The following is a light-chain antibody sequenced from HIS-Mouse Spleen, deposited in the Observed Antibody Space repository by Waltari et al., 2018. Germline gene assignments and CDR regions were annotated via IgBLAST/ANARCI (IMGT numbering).Light chain of an antibody. CDR1: AFPHTY. J-gene: IGLJ2*01. Sequence: SYELTPPPSVSVSPGQTARITCSGHAFPHTYPYSYQQKSGQAPVLVIYEDSKRPSGIPGRFSGSSSGTMATLTISGAQVEDEADYYCYSTDSSGNHRVFGGGTKLTVL. CDR3: YSTDSSGNHRV. CDR2: EDS. V-gene: IGLV3-10*01.